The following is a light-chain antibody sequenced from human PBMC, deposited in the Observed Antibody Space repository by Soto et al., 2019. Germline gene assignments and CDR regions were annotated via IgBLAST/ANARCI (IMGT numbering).Light chain of an antibody. V-gene: IGKV3-20*01. CDR3: QQYGDSPFT. CDR1: QSVSSTF. Sequence: EIVLTQSPGTLSLSPGERATLSCRASQSVSSTFLAWYQQKPGQPPRLLIYGASSRATGIPDRFSGSGSGTDFTLTISRLEPEDFAVYYCQQYGDSPFTFGPGTRVD. CDR2: GAS. J-gene: IGKJ3*01.